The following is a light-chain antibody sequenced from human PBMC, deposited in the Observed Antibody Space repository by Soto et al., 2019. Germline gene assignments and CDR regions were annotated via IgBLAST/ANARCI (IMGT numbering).Light chain of an antibody. Sequence: EIVLTQSPGTLSLSPEERATLYCRASKSVSSSYLAWYQQKPGQAPRLLIYGASSRATGIPDRFSGSGSGTDFTLTISRLEPEDFAVYYCQQYGSSLSWTFGQGTKVDIK. CDR3: QQYGSSLSWT. CDR2: GAS. CDR1: KSVSSSY. V-gene: IGKV3-20*01. J-gene: IGKJ1*01.